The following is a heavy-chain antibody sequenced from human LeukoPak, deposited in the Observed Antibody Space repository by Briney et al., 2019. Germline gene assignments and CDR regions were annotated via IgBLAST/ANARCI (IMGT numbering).Heavy chain of an antibody. D-gene: IGHD3-3*01. J-gene: IGHJ4*02. Sequence: SETLSLTCAVYGGSFSGYYWSWIRQPPGKGLEWIGEINHSGSTNYNPSLKGRVTISVDTSKNQFSLKLSSVTAADTAVYYCARGRYYDFWSGYYYWGQGTLVTVSS. CDR2: INHSGST. V-gene: IGHV4-34*01. CDR1: GGSFSGYY. CDR3: ARGRYYDFWSGYYY.